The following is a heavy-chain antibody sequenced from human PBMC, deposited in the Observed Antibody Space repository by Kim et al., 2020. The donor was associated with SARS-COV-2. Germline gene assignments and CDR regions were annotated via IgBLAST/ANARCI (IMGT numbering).Heavy chain of an antibody. CDR3: ARDMVAAVGHGLDV. D-gene: IGHD2-15*01. V-gene: IGHV3-53*01. Sequence: AESMEGRFTISRDTTTNTLYLQMDSLRDEHTAIYYCARDMVAAVGHGLDVWGQGTTVTVSS. J-gene: IGHJ6*02.